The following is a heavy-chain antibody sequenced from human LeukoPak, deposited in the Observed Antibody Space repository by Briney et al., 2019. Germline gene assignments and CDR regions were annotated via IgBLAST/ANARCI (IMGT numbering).Heavy chain of an antibody. D-gene: IGHD6-13*01. CDR3: ASRPAGSTWYGVFDY. CDR2: VFYPGST. V-gene: IGHV4-59*11. J-gene: IGHJ4*02. Sequence: SETLSLTCAVSGGPIDRHYWSWIRQPPGKGLEWIGYVFYPGSTNYNPSLKSRVTMSLDTSRDQFSLRLTSVTAADTAIYYCASRPAGSTWYGVFDYWSQGTLVTVSS. CDR1: GGPIDRHY.